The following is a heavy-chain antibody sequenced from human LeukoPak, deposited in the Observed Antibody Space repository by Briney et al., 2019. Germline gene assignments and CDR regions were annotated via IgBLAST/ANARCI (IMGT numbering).Heavy chain of an antibody. J-gene: IGHJ4*02. V-gene: IGHV3-9*01. CDR1: GFTFDDYT. CDR2: ITWNSGSI. Sequence: PGGSLRLSCAASGFTFDDYTMHWVRQAPGKGLEWVSGITWNSGSIGYADSVRGRFTISRDNAKNSLYLEVNSLRAEDTALYYCAKEDHFASWGQGTLVTVSS. CDR3: AKEDHFAS.